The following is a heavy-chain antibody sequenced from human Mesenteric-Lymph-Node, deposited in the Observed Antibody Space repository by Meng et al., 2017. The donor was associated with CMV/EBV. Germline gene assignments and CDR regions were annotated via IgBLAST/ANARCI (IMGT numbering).Heavy chain of an antibody. CDR1: GFTFVDFA. V-gene: IGHV3-20*04. CDR3: ARYSNYPYYFYEMDV. J-gene: IGHJ6*02. Sequence: GESLKISCAASGFTFVDFAMIWARQVPGKGLEWGSGINWAGSSTYYADSVKGRFTISRDSAKNFLYLQMNSLRLEDTALYYCARYSNYPYYFYEMDVWGRGTTVTVSS. CDR2: INWAGSST. D-gene: IGHD4-11*01.